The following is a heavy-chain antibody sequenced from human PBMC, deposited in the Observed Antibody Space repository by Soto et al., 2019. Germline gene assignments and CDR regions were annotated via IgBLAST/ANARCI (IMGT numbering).Heavy chain of an antibody. CDR1: GFTFSNYD. V-gene: IGHV3-48*01. Sequence: EVQLVESGGDLVQPGESLRVSCAASGFTFSNYDMNWVRQAPGKGLEWVSYISSSSGTIYYADSVKGRFTTSRDNAKNSLYLQRNSLRAEDTAVYYCARGPTCIEGYCSSGSWHDYCGQGTLVTVSS. CDR3: ARGPTCIEGYCSSGSWHDY. D-gene: IGHD2-15*01. J-gene: IGHJ4*02. CDR2: ISSSSGTI.